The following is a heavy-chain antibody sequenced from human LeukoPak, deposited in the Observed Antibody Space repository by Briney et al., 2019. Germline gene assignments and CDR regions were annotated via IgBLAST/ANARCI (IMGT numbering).Heavy chain of an antibody. CDR3: ARWSSDYVWGSYRHTSFDAIDI. J-gene: IGHJ3*02. V-gene: IGHV3-30*04. CDR1: GFTFSSYA. D-gene: IGHD3-16*02. CDR2: ISYDGSNK. Sequence: PGRSLRLSRAASGFTFSSYATHWVRQAPGKGLEWVAVISYDGSNKYYADSVKGRFTISRDNSKNTLYLQMNSLRAEDTAVYYCARWSSDYVWGSYRHTSFDAIDIWGQGTMVTVSS.